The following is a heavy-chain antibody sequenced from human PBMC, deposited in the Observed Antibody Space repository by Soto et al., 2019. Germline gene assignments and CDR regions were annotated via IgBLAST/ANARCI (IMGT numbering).Heavy chain of an antibody. CDR1: GGSINSRGYY. D-gene: IGHD3-9*01. CDR2: IYYSGSL. J-gene: IGHJ5*02. Sequence: QVQLQESGPGLVRPSQTLSLTCTVSGGSINSRGYYWTWICQHPGKGLEWIGNIYYSGSLHFKTSLRSRITMFVDTSENQFSLKLTSVTAADTAVYYCARQSESTGYFYGWFDPWGQGTLVTVSS. CDR3: ARQSESTGYFYGWFDP. V-gene: IGHV4-31*03.